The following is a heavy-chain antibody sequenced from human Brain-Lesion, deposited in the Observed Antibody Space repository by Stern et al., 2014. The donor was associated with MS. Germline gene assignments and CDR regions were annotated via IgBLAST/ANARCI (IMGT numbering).Heavy chain of an antibody. CDR3: AREGFSGAHDY. D-gene: IGHD2/OR15-2a*01. J-gene: IGHJ4*02. Sequence: QVQLVQSEPEVKNPGASVKISCKASGYTFTTFAITWVRQVPGQGLEWMARISAYNGATKHAQKFEGRVALATDTSSDTAYMELRSLTADYTAVYYCAREGFSGAHDYWGQGTLVTVSS. V-gene: IGHV1-18*01. CDR2: ISAYNGAT. CDR1: GYTFTTFA.